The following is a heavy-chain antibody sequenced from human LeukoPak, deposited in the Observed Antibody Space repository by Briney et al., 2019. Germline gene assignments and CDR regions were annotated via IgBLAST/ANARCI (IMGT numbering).Heavy chain of an antibody. CDR2: IYTSGST. Sequence: PSETLSLTCTVSGGSISSGSYYWSWIRQPAGKGLEWIGRIYTSGSTNYNPSLKSRVTISVDTSKNQFSLKLSSVTAADTAVYYCARDQKGELFGVVIGSGPPNWFDPWGQGTLVTVSS. V-gene: IGHV4-61*02. J-gene: IGHJ5*02. CDR3: ARDQKGELFGVVIGSGPPNWFDP. D-gene: IGHD3-3*01. CDR1: GGSISSGSYY.